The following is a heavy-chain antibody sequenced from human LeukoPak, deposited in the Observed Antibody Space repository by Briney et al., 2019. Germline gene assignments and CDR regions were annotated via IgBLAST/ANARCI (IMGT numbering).Heavy chain of an antibody. CDR1: GYTFTGYY. J-gene: IGHJ6*02. D-gene: IGHD3-22*01. CDR2: INPNSGGT. Sequence: ASLKVSCKASGYTFTGYYMHWVRQTPGQGLEWMGSINPNSGGTNYAQKFQGRVTMTRDTSISTAYMELSRLRPDDTAVYYCVNPGWYYDSSGYSYYYGMDVWGQGTTVTVSS. V-gene: IGHV1-2*02. CDR3: VNPGWYYDSSGYSYYYGMDV.